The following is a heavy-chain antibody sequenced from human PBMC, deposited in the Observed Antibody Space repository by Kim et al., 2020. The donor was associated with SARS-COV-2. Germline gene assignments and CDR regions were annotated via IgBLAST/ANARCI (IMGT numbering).Heavy chain of an antibody. Sequence: SETLSLTCTVSGGSISSSSYYWGWIRQPPGKGLEWIGSIYYSGSTYYNPSLKSRVTISVDTSKNQFSLKLSSVTAADTAVYYCARHGGGFLDYWGQGTLVTVSS. D-gene: IGHD3-16*01. J-gene: IGHJ4*02. V-gene: IGHV4-39*01. CDR1: GGSISSSSYY. CDR3: ARHGGGFLDY. CDR2: IYYSGST.